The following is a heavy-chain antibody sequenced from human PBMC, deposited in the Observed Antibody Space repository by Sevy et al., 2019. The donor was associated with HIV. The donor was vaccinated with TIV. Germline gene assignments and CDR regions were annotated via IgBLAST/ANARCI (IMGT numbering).Heavy chain of an antibody. V-gene: IGHV6-1*01. CDR3: ARGRDSSDYYRRYYYYGMDV. J-gene: IGHJ6*02. CDR2: TYYRSKWYN. CDR1: GDSVSSNSAA. Sequence: SQTLSLTCAISGDSVSSNSAAWNWIRQSPSRGLEWLGRTYYRSKWYNDYAVSVKSRITINPDTSKNQFSLQLNSVTPEDTAVYYCARGRDSSDYYRRYYYYGMDVWGQGTTVTVSS. D-gene: IGHD3-22*01.